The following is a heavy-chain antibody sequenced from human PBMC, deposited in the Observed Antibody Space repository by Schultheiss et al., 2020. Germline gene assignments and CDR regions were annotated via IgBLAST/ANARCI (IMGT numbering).Heavy chain of an antibody. D-gene: IGHD6-6*01. CDR2: ISYDGGSK. J-gene: IGHJ4*02. CDR3: AREQPSYYFDY. V-gene: IGHV3-30*01. Sequence: GGSLTLSCAASGFTFSSYPIHWVRQAPGKWLEWVAVISYDGGSKYYADSVQGRFTISRDNSKNTVYLQMTSLRAEDTAVYYCAREQPSYYFDYWGQGTLVTVSS. CDR1: GFTFSSYP.